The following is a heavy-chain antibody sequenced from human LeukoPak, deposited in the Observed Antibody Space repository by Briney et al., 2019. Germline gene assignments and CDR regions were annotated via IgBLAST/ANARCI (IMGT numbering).Heavy chain of an antibody. V-gene: IGHV4-38-2*02. D-gene: IGHD1-1*01. CDR1: GYSISSGYY. Sequence: SETLSLTCTVSGYSISSGYYWGWIRQPPGKGLEWIGSIYHSGSTYYNPSLKSRVTISVDTSKNQFSLKLSSVTAADTAVYYCARLEEGTPDYWGQGTLVTVSS. J-gene: IGHJ4*02. CDR2: IYHSGST. CDR3: ARLEEGTPDY.